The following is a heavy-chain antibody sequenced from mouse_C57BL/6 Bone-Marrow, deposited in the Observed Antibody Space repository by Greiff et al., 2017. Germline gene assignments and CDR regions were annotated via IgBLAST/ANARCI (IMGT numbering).Heavy chain of an antibody. Sequence: DVHLVESGEGLVKPGGSLKLSCAASGFTFSSYAMSWVRQTPEKRLEWVAYISSGGDYIYYADTVKGRFTISRDNARNTLYLQMSSLKSEDTAMYYCTSTTGYYFDYWGQGTTLTVSS. CDR1: GFTFSSYA. V-gene: IGHV5-9-1*02. J-gene: IGHJ2*01. D-gene: IGHD4-1*02. CDR3: TSTTGYYFDY. CDR2: ISSGGDYI.